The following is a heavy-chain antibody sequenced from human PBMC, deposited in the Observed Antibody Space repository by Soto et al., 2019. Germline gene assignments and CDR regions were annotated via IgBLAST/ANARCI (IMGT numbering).Heavy chain of an antibody. J-gene: IGHJ5*02. Sequence: GSLRLSCTASGFTFGDYAMSWFRQAPGKGLEWVGFIRSKAYGGTTEYAASVKGRFTISRDDSKSIAYLQMNSLKTEDTAVYYCTRVSHYGDYGRYNWFDPWGQGTLVTVSS. D-gene: IGHD4-17*01. V-gene: IGHV3-49*03. CDR1: GFTFGDYA. CDR3: TRVSHYGDYGRYNWFDP. CDR2: IRSKAYGGTT.